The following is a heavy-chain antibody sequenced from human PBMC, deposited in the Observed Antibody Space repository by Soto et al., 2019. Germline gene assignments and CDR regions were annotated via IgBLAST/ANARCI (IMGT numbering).Heavy chain of an antibody. V-gene: IGHV3-48*01. CDR2: ISSSSSTI. D-gene: IGHD3-3*01. CDR3: ARKMRYYDFWSGYYIERFDY. CDR1: GFTFSSYS. Sequence: GGSLRLSCAASGFTFSSYSMNWVRQAPGKGLEWVSYISSSSSTIYYADSVKGRFTISRDNAKNSLYLQMNSLRAEDTAVYYCARKMRYYDFWSGYYIERFDYWGQGTLVTVSS. J-gene: IGHJ4*02.